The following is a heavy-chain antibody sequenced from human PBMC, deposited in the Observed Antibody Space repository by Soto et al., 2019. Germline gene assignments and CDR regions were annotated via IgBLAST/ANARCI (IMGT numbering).Heavy chain of an antibody. D-gene: IGHD2-2*01. V-gene: IGHV3-23*01. J-gene: IGHJ5*02. CDR2: ISGSGVST. CDR3: AKEKISPSCGNGSAP. CDR1: GFIFSSYA. Sequence: LRLSCAASGFIFSSYAMSWVRQAPGKGLEWVSAISGSGVSTYFADSVKGRFTISRDNSKNTLYLQMNSLRAEDTAVYYCAKEKISPSCGNGSAPGGQGPLVTVSS.